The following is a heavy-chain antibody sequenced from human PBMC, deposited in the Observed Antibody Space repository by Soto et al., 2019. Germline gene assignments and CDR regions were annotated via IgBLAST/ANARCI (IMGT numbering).Heavy chain of an antibody. V-gene: IGHV4-59*01. J-gene: IGHJ4*02. CDR3: ARVRGYSSGSYYFVY. CDR1: GGSISSYY. CDR2: IYYSGST. D-gene: IGHD6-19*01. Sequence: SETLSLTCTVSGGSISSYYWSWIRQPPGKGLEWIGYIYYSGSTNYNPSLKSRVTISVDTSKNQFSLKLSSVTAADTAVYYCARVRGYSSGSYYFVYWGQGTLVTVSS.